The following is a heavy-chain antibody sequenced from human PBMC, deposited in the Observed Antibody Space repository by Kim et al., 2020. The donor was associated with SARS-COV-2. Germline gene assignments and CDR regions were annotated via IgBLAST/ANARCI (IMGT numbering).Heavy chain of an antibody. V-gene: IGHV1-69*01. J-gene: IGHJ4*02. CDR3: ARVRGWELPVDY. Sequence: NYAKRAQDRVTMTADEPTGTAYMELSSLRSEDTAVYYCARVRGWELPVDYWGQGTLVTVSS. D-gene: IGHD1-26*01.